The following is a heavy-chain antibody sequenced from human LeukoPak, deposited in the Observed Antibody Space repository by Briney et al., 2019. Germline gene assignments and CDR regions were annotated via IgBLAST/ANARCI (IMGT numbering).Heavy chain of an antibody. CDR3: APGGYYDSSGSLRRKNDAFDI. D-gene: IGHD3-22*01. V-gene: IGHV4-34*01. Sequence: SETLSLTCAVYGGSFSGYYWSWIRQPPGKGLEWMGEINHSGSTNYNPSLKSRVTISVDTSKNQFSLKLSSVTAADTAVYYCAPGGYYDSSGSLRRKNDAFDIWGQGTMVTVSS. J-gene: IGHJ3*02. CDR2: INHSGST. CDR1: GGSFSGYY.